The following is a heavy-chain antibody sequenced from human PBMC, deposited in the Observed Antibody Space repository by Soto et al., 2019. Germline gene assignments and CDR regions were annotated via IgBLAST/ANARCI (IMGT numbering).Heavy chain of an antibody. CDR3: GSTNYNPSLKSRVTISVDTSKNQFSLKLSSVTAADTAVYYCARVSEYHDLWSGYSAGIIGKNWFDP. CDR1: GGSISSYY. D-gene: IGHD3-10*01. J-gene: IGHJ5*02. CDR2: IYYSGST. V-gene: IGHV4-59*01. Sequence: PSETLSLTCTVSGGSISSYYWSWIRQPPGKGLEWIGYIYYSGSTNYNPSLKSRVTISVDTSKNQFSLKLSCVTAADTAVYYSGSTNYNPSLKSRVTISVDTSKNQFSLKLSSVTAADTAVYYCARVSEYHDLWSGYSAGIIGKNWFDPWGQGTLVTVSS.